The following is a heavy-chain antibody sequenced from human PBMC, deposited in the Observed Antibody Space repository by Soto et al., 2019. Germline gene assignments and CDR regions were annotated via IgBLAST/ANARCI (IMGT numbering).Heavy chain of an antibody. D-gene: IGHD3-10*01. CDR2: INHSGST. Sequence: QVQLQQWGAGLLKPSETLSLTCAVYGGSFSGYYWSWIRQPPGKGLEWIGEINHSGSTNYNPSLKSRVTVSVKTSKSQFSLTLSSVTAAETAVYYCARGRTIGALLWLGDHPPLRSCPDPWGYGTLVPV. V-gene: IGHV4-34*01. CDR3: ARGRTIGALLWLGDHPPLRSCPDP. CDR1: GGSFSGYY. J-gene: IGHJ5*02.